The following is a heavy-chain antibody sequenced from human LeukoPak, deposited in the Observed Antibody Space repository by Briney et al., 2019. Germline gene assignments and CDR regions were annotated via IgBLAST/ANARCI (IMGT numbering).Heavy chain of an antibody. V-gene: IGHV4-39*07. CDR1: GGSISSSSYY. CDR2: IYYSGST. J-gene: IGHJ4*02. Sequence: SETLSRTCTVSGGSISSSSYYWGWIRQPPGKGLEWIGSIYYSGSTYYNPSLKSRVTISVDTSKNQFSLKLSSVTAADTAVYYCASKNGYSYGYDYWGQGTLVTVSS. CDR3: ASKNGYSYGYDY. D-gene: IGHD5-18*01.